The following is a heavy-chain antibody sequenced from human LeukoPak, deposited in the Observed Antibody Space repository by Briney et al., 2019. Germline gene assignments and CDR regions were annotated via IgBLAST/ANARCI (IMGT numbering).Heavy chain of an antibody. CDR3: ARGGYYDFWSGYYSYTRGREYYFDY. CDR2: INTYNGNT. CDR1: GYTFTGYG. D-gene: IGHD3-3*01. V-gene: IGHV1-18*01. J-gene: IGHJ4*02. Sequence: ASVKVSCKASGYTFTGYGISWVRQAPGQGLEWMGWINTYNGNTNYAQRLQGRVTMTTDTSTSTAYMELRSLRSDDTAVYYCARGGYYDFWSGYYSYTRGREYYFDYWGQGTLVTVSS.